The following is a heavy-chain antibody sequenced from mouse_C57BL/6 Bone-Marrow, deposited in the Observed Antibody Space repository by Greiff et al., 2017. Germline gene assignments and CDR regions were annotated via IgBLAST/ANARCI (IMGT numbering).Heavy chain of an antibody. Sequence: QVQLQQPGAELVMPGASVKLSCKASGYTFTSYWMHWVKQRPGQGLEWIGEIDPSDSYPNYNPKFKGKSTLTVDKSSSTAYMQLSSLTSEDSAVYYCARSAYYSNLYAMDYWGQGTSVTVAS. J-gene: IGHJ4*01. CDR2: IDPSDSYP. D-gene: IGHD2-5*01. CDR1: GYTFTSYW. V-gene: IGHV1-69*01. CDR3: ARSAYYSNLYAMDY.